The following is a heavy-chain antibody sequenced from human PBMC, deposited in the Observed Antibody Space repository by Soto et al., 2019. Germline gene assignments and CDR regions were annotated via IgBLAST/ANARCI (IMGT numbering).Heavy chain of an antibody. V-gene: IGHV1-69*06. CDR3: TRRGHQSANWFDP. J-gene: IGHJ5*02. CDR1: GGTFNSFS. CDR2: IIPMSGRP. Sequence: QVQLVQSGAEVKTPGSSVRVSCKASGGTFNSFSIDWVRQAPGQVFEWMGGIIPMSGRPNYAQRFQGRVTISADKSTNTVYMEVNSLTYEDTAVYYCTRRGHQSANWFDPWGQGTLVTVSS.